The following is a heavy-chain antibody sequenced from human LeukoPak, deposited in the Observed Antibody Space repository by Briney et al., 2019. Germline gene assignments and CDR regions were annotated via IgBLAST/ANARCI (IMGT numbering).Heavy chain of an antibody. CDR1: GGSISSYY. V-gene: IGHV4-59*01. CDR3: ARAVTTVTTDYYYYYMDV. D-gene: IGHD4-17*01. J-gene: IGHJ6*03. Sequence: PSETLSLTCTVSGGSISSYYWSWIRQPPGKGLEWIGYIYYSGSTNYNPSLKSRVTISVDTSKNQFSLKLSSVTAADAAVYYCARAVTTVTTDYYYYYMDVWGKGTTVTVSS. CDR2: IYYSGST.